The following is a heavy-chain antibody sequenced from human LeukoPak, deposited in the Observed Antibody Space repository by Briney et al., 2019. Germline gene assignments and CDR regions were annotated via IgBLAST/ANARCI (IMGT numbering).Heavy chain of an antibody. CDR2: IYSGST. J-gene: IGHJ5*02. CDR3: ARDAAGEGRLVITWFDP. Sequence: SETLSLTCAVYGGSFSGYYWSWIRQPPGKGLEWIGTIYSGSTYYNPSLKSRVTISVDTSKNQFSLKLSSVTAADTAVYFCARDAAGEGRLVITWFDPWGQGTLVTVSS. V-gene: IGHV4-34*01. CDR1: GGSFSGYY. D-gene: IGHD3-22*01.